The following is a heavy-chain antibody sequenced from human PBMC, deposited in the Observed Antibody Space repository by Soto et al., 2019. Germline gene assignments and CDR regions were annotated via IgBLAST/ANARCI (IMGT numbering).Heavy chain of an antibody. CDR2: ISSSSSYI. D-gene: IGHD2-2*01. CDR3: ARLESSTSFYYYYYYHMDV. CDR1: GFTFSSYS. J-gene: IGHJ6*03. Sequence: GGSLRLSCAASGFTFSSYSMNWVRQAPGKGLEWVSSISSSSSYIYYADSVKGRFTISRDNAKNSLYLQMNSLRAEDTAVYYYARLESSTSFYYYYYYHMDVWGKGTTVTSP. V-gene: IGHV3-21*01.